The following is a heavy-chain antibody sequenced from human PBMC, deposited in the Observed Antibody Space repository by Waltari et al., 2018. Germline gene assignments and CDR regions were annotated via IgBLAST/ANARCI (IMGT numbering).Heavy chain of an antibody. Sequence: EVQLVESGGGLVQPGGSLRLSCAASGFTFSSYEMTWVRQAPGKGLEWVSYISSSGSTIYYADSVKGRFTISRDNAKNSLYLQMNSLRAEDTAVYYCARDLWRVATTPWGQGALVTVSS. J-gene: IGHJ5*02. CDR2: ISSSGSTI. V-gene: IGHV3-48*03. CDR1: GFTFSSYE. D-gene: IGHD5-12*01. CDR3: ARDLWRVATTP.